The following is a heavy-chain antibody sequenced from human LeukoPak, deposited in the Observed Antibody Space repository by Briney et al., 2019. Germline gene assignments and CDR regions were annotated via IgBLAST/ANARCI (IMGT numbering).Heavy chain of an antibody. Sequence: PGGSLRLSCAASGFTFSSFTMNWVRQAPGKGLEWVSSISSTSTYIHYADSVKGRFTISRDNAKNSLYLQMNSLRAEDTAVYYCARVSGDYNSKSDAFDIWGQGTMVTVSS. CDR3: ARVSGDYNSKSDAFDI. V-gene: IGHV3-21*01. D-gene: IGHD4-17*01. CDR1: GFTFSSFT. J-gene: IGHJ3*02. CDR2: ISSTSTYI.